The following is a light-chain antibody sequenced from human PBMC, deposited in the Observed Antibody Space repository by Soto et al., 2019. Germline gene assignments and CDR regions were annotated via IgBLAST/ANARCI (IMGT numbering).Light chain of an antibody. J-gene: IGKJ3*01. CDR2: DAS. CDR3: QQRSNWPPFT. V-gene: IGKV3-11*01. CDR1: QSVSSY. Sequence: IVLTQSPGTLSLSPGERATLCCRTSQSVSSYLAWYQQKPGQAPRLLIYDASNRATGIPARFSGSGSGTDFTLTISSLEPEDLAVYYCQQRSNWPPFTFGPGTKVDIK.